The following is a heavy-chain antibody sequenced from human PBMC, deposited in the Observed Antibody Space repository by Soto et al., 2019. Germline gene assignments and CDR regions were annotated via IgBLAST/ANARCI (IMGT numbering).Heavy chain of an antibody. Sequence: ASVKVSCKASGYTFTSYAMHWVRQAPGQRLEWMGWINAGNGNTKYSQKFQGRVTITRDTSASTAYMELSSLRSEDTAVYYCARDGPRTLRFDYWGQGTLVTVSS. D-gene: IGHD4-17*01. CDR3: ARDGPRTLRFDY. CDR2: INAGNGNT. J-gene: IGHJ4*02. CDR1: GYTFTSYA. V-gene: IGHV1-3*01.